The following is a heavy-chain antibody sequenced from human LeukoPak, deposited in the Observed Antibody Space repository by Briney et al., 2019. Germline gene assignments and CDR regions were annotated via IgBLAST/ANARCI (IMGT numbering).Heavy chain of an antibody. CDR2: ISGSGGST. Sequence: GGSLRLSCAASGFTFSSYAMSWVRRAPGKGLEWVSAISGSGGSTYYADSVKGRFTISRDNSKNTLYLQMNSLRAEDTAVYYCAKGDYSGKGYYFDYWGQGTLATVSS. D-gene: IGHD4-11*01. CDR1: GFTFSSYA. CDR3: AKGDYSGKGYYFDY. V-gene: IGHV3-23*01. J-gene: IGHJ4*02.